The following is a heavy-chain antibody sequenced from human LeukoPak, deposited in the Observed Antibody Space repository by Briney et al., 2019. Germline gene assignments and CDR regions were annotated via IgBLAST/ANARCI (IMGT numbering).Heavy chain of an antibody. D-gene: IGHD3-22*01. J-gene: IGHJ4*02. Sequence: SETLSLTCTVSGGSISSYYWSWVRQPPGKGLEWIGYIYYSGSTNYNPSLRSRVTISVDTSKNQFSLKLSSVTAADTAVYYCARVGYSSGYYYDYWGQGTLVTVSS. CDR1: GGSISSYY. CDR2: IYYSGST. CDR3: ARVGYSSGYYYDY. V-gene: IGHV4-59*01.